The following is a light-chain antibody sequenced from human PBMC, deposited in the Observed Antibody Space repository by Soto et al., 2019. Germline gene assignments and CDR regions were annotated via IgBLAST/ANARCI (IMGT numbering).Light chain of an antibody. J-gene: IGKJ1*01. CDR3: QHYNSYPEA. CDR1: QTISSW. Sequence: DIPMTQSVSTLSASVGDTVTITCRASQTISSWVAWYQQKPGKAPKTLIYKASTLKSGVPSRFSGSGSGTEFTLTISSLQPDDFATYYCQHYNSYPEAFGQGTQGELK. CDR2: KAS. V-gene: IGKV1-5*03.